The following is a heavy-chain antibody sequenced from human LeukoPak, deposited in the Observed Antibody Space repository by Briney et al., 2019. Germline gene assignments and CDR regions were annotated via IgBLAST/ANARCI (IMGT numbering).Heavy chain of an antibody. CDR2: ISGFGGST. J-gene: IGHJ4*02. V-gene: IGHV3-23*01. D-gene: IGHD6-13*01. CDR3: ARRSGSSWSSFDY. Sequence: GGSLRLSCAASGFTFNNYAMNWVRQAPGKGLEWVSGISGFGGSTYYAPSVKGRLTISRDNFGNMLYLHLDSLRVEDTPIYYCARRSGSSWSSFDYWGQGALVTVSS. CDR1: GFTFNNYA.